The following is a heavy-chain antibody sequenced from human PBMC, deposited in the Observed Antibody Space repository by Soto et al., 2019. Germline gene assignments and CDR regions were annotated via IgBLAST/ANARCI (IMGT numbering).Heavy chain of an antibody. Sequence: GASVKVSCKVSGYTLTELSMHWVRQAPGKGLEWMGGFDPEDGETIYAQKFQGRVTMTEDTSTDTAYMELSSLRSEDTAVYYCATDPGRRAARPGVYYYYYMDVWGKGTTVTVSS. CDR3: ATDPGRRAARPGVYYYYYMDV. V-gene: IGHV1-24*01. D-gene: IGHD6-6*01. CDR2: FDPEDGET. CDR1: GYTLTELS. J-gene: IGHJ6*03.